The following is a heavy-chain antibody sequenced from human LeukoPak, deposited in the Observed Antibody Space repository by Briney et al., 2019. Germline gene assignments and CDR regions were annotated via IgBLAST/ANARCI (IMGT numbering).Heavy chain of an antibody. V-gene: IGHV4-59*01. Sequence: SETLSLTCTVSGGSISSYYWSWIRQPPGKGLEWIGYIYYSGSTNYNPSLKSRVTISVDTSKNQFSLKLSSVTAADTAVYYCANGGIAARPPGDYWGQGTLVTVSS. CDR1: GGSISSYY. J-gene: IGHJ4*02. CDR3: ANGGIAARPPGDY. CDR2: IYYSGST. D-gene: IGHD6-6*01.